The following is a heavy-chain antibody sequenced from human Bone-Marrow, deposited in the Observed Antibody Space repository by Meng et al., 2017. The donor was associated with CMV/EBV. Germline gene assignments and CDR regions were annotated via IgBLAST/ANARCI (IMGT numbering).Heavy chain of an antibody. CDR1: GYTFTGYY. V-gene: IGHV1-2*02. J-gene: IGHJ4*02. CDR2: INPNSGGT. Sequence: ASVNVSCTASGYTFTGYYMHWVRQAPGHGLEWMGWINPNSGGTNYAQKYQGRVTMTRDTSISTAYMELSRLRSDDTAVYYCARDSGSYSFDYWGQGTLVTVSS. CDR3: ARDSGSYSFDY. D-gene: IGHD1-26*01.